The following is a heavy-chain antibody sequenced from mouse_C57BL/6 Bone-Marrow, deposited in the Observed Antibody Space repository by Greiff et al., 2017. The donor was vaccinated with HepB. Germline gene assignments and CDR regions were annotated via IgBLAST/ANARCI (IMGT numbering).Heavy chain of an antibody. J-gene: IGHJ1*03. CDR1: GYTFTSYW. CDR2: IYPGNSDT. CDR3: TRSLYYYGSSYWYFDV. Sequence: VQLKESGPVLARPGASVKMSCKTSGYTFTSYWMHWVKQRPGQGLEWIGAIYPGNSDTSYNQKFKGKAKLTAVTSASTAYMELSSLTNEDSAVYYCTRSLYYYGSSYWYFDVWGTGTTVTVSS. D-gene: IGHD1-1*01. V-gene: IGHV1-5*01.